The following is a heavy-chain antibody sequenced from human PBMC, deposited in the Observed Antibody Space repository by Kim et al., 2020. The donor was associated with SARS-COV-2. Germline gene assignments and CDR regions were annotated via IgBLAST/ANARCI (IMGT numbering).Heavy chain of an antibody. D-gene: IGHD1-1*01. V-gene: IGHV7-4-1*02. J-gene: IGHJ6*02. Sequence: ASVKVSCKASGYTFTSYAMNWVRQAPGQGLEWMGWINTNTGNPTYAQGFTGRFVFSLDTSVSTAYLQISSLKAEDTAVYYCARDRRGTGWAYYYSGMDVWGQGTTVTVSS. CDR1: GYTFTSYA. CDR3: ARDRRGTGWAYYYSGMDV. CDR2: INTNTGNP.